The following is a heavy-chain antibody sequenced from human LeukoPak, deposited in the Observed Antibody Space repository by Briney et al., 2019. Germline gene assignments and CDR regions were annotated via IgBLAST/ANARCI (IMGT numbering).Heavy chain of an antibody. D-gene: IGHD3-9*01. CDR3: ARETGRAGYYFKN. J-gene: IGHJ4*02. CDR1: GFTFSSSW. Sequence: GGSLRLSCAVSGFTFSSSWMHWVRQAPGKGLVWVSHIKTDGSTTAYADSVKGRFTISRDNAKNTLYLQMNSLRAEDTGVYYCARETGRAGYYFKNWGQGTLVTVSS. CDR2: IKTDGSTT. V-gene: IGHV3-74*01.